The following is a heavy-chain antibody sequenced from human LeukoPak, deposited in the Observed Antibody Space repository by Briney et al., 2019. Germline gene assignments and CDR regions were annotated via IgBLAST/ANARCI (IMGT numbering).Heavy chain of an antibody. V-gene: IGHV1-69*01. CDR1: GGTFSSYA. J-gene: IGHJ4*02. D-gene: IGHD1-7*01. Sequence: GDSVKVSCKASGGTFSSYAISWVRQAPGQGLEWMGGIIPIFGTANYAQKFQGRVTITADESTSTAYMELSSLRSEDTAVYYCARGLDWNYGMDYWGQGTLVTVSS. CDR2: IIPIFGTA. CDR3: ARGLDWNYGMDY.